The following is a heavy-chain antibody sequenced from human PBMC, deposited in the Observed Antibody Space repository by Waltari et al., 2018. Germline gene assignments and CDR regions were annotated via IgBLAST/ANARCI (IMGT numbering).Heavy chain of an antibody. CDR3: AREWGVMVGTAGFYFDY. Sequence: EVPLVGSGGGLVKPGGSLRLSCAASGFTVSSYTMNWFRQAPRKVLEWVSSSSSGSSYIYYADSVKGRFTISRDNAKNSRYLQMNSLRVEDTAVYYCAREWGVMVGTAGFYFDYWGQGALVTVSS. J-gene: IGHJ4*02. D-gene: IGHD2-8*01. CDR2: SSSGSSYI. V-gene: IGHV3-21*01. CDR1: GFTVSSYT.